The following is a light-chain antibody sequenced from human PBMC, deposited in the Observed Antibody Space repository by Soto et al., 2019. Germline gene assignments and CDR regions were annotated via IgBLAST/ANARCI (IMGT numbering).Light chain of an antibody. CDR3: QESYSSPST. V-gene: IGKV1-39*01. CDR2: AAS. Sequence: DIPMTQSPSSLSASVGDRVTITCRASQTITNYLNWYQQKPGKVPKLLIYAASTLLSGVPSRFSGGGSGTDITLPIDSLPAEDFATYDGQESYSSPSTFGKGTNVEI. J-gene: IGKJ1*01. CDR1: QTITNY.